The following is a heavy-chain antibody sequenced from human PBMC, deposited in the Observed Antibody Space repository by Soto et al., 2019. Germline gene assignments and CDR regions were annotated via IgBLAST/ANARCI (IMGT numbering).Heavy chain of an antibody. CDR2: ISHDGSDK. CDR1: GFPFGDFG. Sequence: PWRTLRLSCTASGFPFGDFGMHWLRQAPGKGLEWVAVISHDGSDKFYADSVKARFSVSRDNSKNTLYLQMSGLRREDTALYYCANSTDFFCRSANCYRYYFDYWIEGP. V-gene: IGHV3-30*18. D-gene: IGHD2-2*02. J-gene: IGHJ4*02. CDR3: ANSTDFFCRSANCYRYYFDY.